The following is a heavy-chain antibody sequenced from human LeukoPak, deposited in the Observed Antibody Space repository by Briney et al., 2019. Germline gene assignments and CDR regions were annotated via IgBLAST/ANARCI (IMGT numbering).Heavy chain of an antibody. D-gene: IGHD1-7*01. J-gene: IGHJ4*02. V-gene: IGHV3-33*01. CDR2: IRPDGSHI. Sequence: QSGGSLRPSCAPSGFTSTTFVMTWVAGAPGKGRGGGAVIRPDGSHISYVDPVKGRFTISRDNSNNMLYLQMNSLRAEDTALYYCLREVDWKYAFDYWGRGTLVTVSS. CDR1: GFTSTTFV. CDR3: LREVDWKYAFDY.